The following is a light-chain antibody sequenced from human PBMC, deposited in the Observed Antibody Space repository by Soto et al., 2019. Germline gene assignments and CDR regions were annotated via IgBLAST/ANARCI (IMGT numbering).Light chain of an antibody. CDR1: QSVNSDY. V-gene: IGKV3-20*01. CDR2: GAS. Sequence: DIVLTQSPGTLYLSPGERATLSCRASQSVNSDYLAWYQHKPGQAPRLLFYGASSRATGIPDRFSGSGSGTDFTLTISRLEPEDFAIYYCQQYATTPSSSFGQGTKVEIK. CDR3: QQYATTPSSS. J-gene: IGKJ2*01.